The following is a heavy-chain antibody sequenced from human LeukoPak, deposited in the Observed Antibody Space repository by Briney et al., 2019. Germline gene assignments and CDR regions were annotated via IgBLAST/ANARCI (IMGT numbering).Heavy chain of an antibody. Sequence: GGSLRLSCAASGFTFSSYWMSWVRQAPGKGLEWVANIKQDGSEKYYVDSVKGRFTISRDNAKNSLYLQMNSLRAEDTAVYYCARPRPYSSSWYPDYWGQGTLVTVSS. D-gene: IGHD6-13*01. CDR1: GFTFSSYW. V-gene: IGHV3-7*01. J-gene: IGHJ4*02. CDR3: ARPRPYSSSWYPDY. CDR2: IKQDGSEK.